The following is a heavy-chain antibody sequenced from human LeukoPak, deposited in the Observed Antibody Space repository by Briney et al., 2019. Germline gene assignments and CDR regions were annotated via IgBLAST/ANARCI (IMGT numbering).Heavy chain of an antibody. CDR2: IRYDGSNK. CDR1: GFTFSSYG. V-gene: IGHV3-33*08. CDR3: ARCRSGTVSVDY. Sequence: PGGALRLSCAASGFTFSSYGMHWVRQAPGKGLEWVAFIRYDGSNKYYADSVKGRFTISRDNSKNTLYLQMNSLRAEDTAVYYCARCRSGTVSVDYWGQGTLVTVSS. D-gene: IGHD2-15*01. J-gene: IGHJ4*02.